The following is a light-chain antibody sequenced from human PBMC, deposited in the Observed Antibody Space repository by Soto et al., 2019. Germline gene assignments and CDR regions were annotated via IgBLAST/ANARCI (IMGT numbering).Light chain of an antibody. V-gene: IGKV3-11*01. Sequence: EIVLTQSPATLSLSPGERATLSCRASQSVTSYLAWYQQKPGQAPRLLIYDVSNRASGIPARFSGSGSETDFTLTISSLEPEDFAVYYCQQRGDWPLTFGQGTRLEIK. CDR1: QSVTSY. J-gene: IGKJ5*01. CDR2: DVS. CDR3: QQRGDWPLT.